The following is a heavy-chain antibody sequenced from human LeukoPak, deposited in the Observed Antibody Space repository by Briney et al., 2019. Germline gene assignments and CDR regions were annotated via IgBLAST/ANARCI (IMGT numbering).Heavy chain of an antibody. CDR1: GFPFSSYW. D-gene: IGHD5-18*01. J-gene: IGHJ4*02. CDR3: ARDKSSRGYSYGN. CDR2: IKQDGSKK. V-gene: IGHV3-7*03. Sequence: PGGSLRLSCVASGFPFSSYWMTWVRQAPGKGLEWVANIKQDGSKKSYVDSVKGRFTISRDNAKNSLYLQMNSLRAEDTAVYYCARDKSSRGYSYGNWGQGTLVTVSS.